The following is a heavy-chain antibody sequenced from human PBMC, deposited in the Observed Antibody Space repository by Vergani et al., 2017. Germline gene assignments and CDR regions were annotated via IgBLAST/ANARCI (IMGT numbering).Heavy chain of an antibody. Sequence: EVQLVESGGGLVKPGGSLRLSCAASGFTFSSYSMNWVRQAPGKGLEWVSSISSSSSYIYYADSVKGRFTISRDNAKNSLYLQMNSLRAEDTAVYYWAGEEYQLLVTANYYYYYYMDVWGKGTTVTVSS. CDR3: AGEEYQLLVTANYYYYYYMDV. CDR2: ISSSSSYI. D-gene: IGHD2-2*01. V-gene: IGHV3-21*01. CDR1: GFTFSSYS. J-gene: IGHJ6*03.